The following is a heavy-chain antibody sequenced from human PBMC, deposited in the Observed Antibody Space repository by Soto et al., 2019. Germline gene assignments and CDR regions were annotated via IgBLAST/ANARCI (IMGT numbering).Heavy chain of an antibody. D-gene: IGHD3-22*01. CDR2: ISYDGSNK. V-gene: IGHV3-30-3*01. J-gene: IGHJ4*02. CDR1: GFTFSSYA. Sequence: GGSLRLSCAASGFTFSSYAMHWVRQAPGKGLEWVAVISYDGSNKYYADSVKGRFTISRDNSKNTLYLQMNSLRAEDTAVYYCASQGSGYYFAYFDYWGQGTLVTVSS. CDR3: ASQGSGYYFAYFDY.